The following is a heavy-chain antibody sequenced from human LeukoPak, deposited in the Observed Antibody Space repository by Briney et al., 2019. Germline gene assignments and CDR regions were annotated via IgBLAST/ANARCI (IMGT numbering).Heavy chain of an antibody. D-gene: IGHD3-10*01. CDR1: GGSISSYY. J-gene: IGHJ5*02. V-gene: IGHV4-59*01. Sequence: PSETLSLTCTVSGGSISSYYWSWIRQPPGKGLEWIGYIYYSGNTNYNPSLTSRVTISVDTSKNQFSLKLSSVTAADTAVYYCARDLDESGSYYNKGPTFDPWGQGTLVTVSS. CDR3: ARDLDESGSYYNKGPTFDP. CDR2: IYYSGNT.